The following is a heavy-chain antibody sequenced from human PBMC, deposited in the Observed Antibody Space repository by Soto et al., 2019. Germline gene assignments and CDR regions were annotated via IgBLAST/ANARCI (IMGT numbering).Heavy chain of an antibody. CDR2: ISSASRSI. CDR3: AREGAEDDSSGYLPIN. CDR1: GFTFSDYS. V-gene: IGHV3-48*02. J-gene: IGHJ4*02. Sequence: GGSLRLSCAASGFTFSDYSMNWVRQAPGKGLEWVSYISSASRSIYYADSVRGRFTVSRDNAQNSLYLQMNSLRDEDTAVYDCAREGAEDDSSGYLPINWGQGTLVTVSS. D-gene: IGHD3-22*01.